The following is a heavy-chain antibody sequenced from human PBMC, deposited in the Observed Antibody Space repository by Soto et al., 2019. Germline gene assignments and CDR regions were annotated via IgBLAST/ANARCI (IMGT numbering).Heavy chain of an antibody. D-gene: IGHD3-10*01. Sequence: GGSLRLSCKMSGFSFSTYWMAWVRQAPGKGLEWVADIKQDGSVGYYVDSVRGRFTLSRDNAKGSVFLQMSSLRDDDTAVYYCARDRTGRGDWFDPWGQGTLVTVSS. CDR1: GFSFSTYW. CDR3: ARDRTGRGDWFDP. J-gene: IGHJ5*02. V-gene: IGHV3-7*03. CDR2: IKQDGSVG.